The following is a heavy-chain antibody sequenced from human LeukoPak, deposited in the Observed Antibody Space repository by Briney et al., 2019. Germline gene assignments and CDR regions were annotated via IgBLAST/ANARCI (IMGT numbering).Heavy chain of an antibody. CDR3: AKDRSSSSWLNYYYYGMDV. D-gene: IGHD6-13*01. J-gene: IGHJ6*02. V-gene: IGHV3-23*01. Sequence: GGSLRLSCAASGVRLTPYAMSWVRQAPGKGLEWVSAISGSGGSTYYADSVKGRFTISRDNSKNTLYLQMNSLRAEDTAVYYCAKDRSSSSWLNYYYYGMDVWGQGTTVTVSS. CDR2: ISGSGGST. CDR1: GVRLTPYA.